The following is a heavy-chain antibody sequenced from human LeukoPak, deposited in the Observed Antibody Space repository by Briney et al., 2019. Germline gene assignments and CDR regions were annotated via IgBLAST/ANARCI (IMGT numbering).Heavy chain of an antibody. CDR2: INSDGSST. CDR3: ARRSSGSPPYYFGY. D-gene: IGHD1-26*01. J-gene: IGHJ4*02. V-gene: IGHV3-74*01. Sequence: GGSLRLSCAASGLTFSSYWMHWDRQAPGKGLVWVSRINSDGSSTSYADSVKGRFTISRDNAKNTLYLQMNSLRAEDTAVYYCARRSSGSPPYYFGYWGQGTLVTVSS. CDR1: GLTFSSYW.